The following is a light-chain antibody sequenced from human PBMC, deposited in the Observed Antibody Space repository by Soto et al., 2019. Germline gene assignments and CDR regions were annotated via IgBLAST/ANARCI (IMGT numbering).Light chain of an antibody. CDR2: EVN. Sequence: QCSLTQAASVPGSPGQSITMACTGTSSDVGGYDYVSWYQLHPGKAPKLMVFEVNNRPSGVSYRFSGSKSGNTASLTISGLQAEDEADYFCSSYSISTAYLFGTGTKVTVL. CDR3: SSYSISTAYL. J-gene: IGLJ1*01. CDR1: SSDVGGYDY. V-gene: IGLV2-14*01.